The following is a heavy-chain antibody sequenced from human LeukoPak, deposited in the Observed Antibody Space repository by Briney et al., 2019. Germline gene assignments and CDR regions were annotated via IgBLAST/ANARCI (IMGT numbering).Heavy chain of an antibody. CDR2: ISYDGSNK. V-gene: IGHV3-30*03. CDR1: RFTFSRYG. D-gene: IGHD5-24*01. J-gene: IGHJ5*02. Sequence: GRSLRLSCAASRFTFSRYGMHWVRQAPGKGLEWVAVISYDGSNKDYADSVKGRFTISRDNAKNSLYLQMNSLRAEDTAVYYCAQSRDGYTTLTWGQGTLVTVSS. CDR3: AQSRDGYTTLT.